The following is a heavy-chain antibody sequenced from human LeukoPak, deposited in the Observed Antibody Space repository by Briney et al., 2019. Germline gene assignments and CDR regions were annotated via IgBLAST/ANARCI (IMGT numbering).Heavy chain of an antibody. CDR1: AFTLSNYD. D-gene: IGHD1-26*01. CDR3: TRGVGVS. CDR2: ISYDGSST. V-gene: IGHV3-30*04. J-gene: IGHJ5*02. Sequence: GPSLRLSCAAFAFTLSNYDMEWVRQAPGKGLEWVALISYDGSSTYYADSVKGRFTISRDNSKNTESRQMNSLRDEVTAVYYCTRGVGVSWGQGTLVTVSS.